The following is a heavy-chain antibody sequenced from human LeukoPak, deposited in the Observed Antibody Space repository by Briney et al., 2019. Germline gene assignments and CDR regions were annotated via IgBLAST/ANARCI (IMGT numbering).Heavy chain of an antibody. V-gene: IGHV1-46*01. Sequence: ASVKVSCKASGYTFTSFYIQWVRQAPGQGLEWMGVMSPSGGTTNYAQKFQGRVTMTRDTSTSTVYMDPSSLRSEDTAVYYCARGLGSGQLDYWGQGTLVTVSS. D-gene: IGHD1-26*01. CDR1: GYTFTSFY. CDR2: MSPSGGTT. J-gene: IGHJ4*02. CDR3: ARGLGSGQLDY.